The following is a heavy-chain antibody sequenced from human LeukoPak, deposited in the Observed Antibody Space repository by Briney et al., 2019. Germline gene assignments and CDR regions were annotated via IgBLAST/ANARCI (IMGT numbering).Heavy chain of an antibody. V-gene: IGHV3-13*01. CDR2: IGTAGDT. Sequence: GGSLRLSCAASGFTFSSYDMHWVRQATGKGLEWVSAIGTAGDTYYPGSVKGRFTISRENAKNSLHLQMNSLRAGDTAVYYCASGGLHGAFDIWGQGTMVTVSS. CDR3: ASGGLHGAFDI. CDR1: GFTFSSYD. D-gene: IGHD2-21*02. J-gene: IGHJ3*02.